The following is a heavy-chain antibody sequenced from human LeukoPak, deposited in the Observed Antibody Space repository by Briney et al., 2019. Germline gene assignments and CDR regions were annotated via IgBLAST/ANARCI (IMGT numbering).Heavy chain of an antibody. D-gene: IGHD3-22*01. Sequence: ASVKVSCKFSGYTLTELSMHWVRQAPGKGLEWMGGFDPEDGETIYAQKFQGRVTMTEDTSTDTAYMELSSLRSEDTAVYYCARFGYDSSGYSAFDIWGQGTMVTVSS. CDR1: GYTLTELS. CDR2: FDPEDGET. J-gene: IGHJ3*02. V-gene: IGHV1-24*01. CDR3: ARFGYDSSGYSAFDI.